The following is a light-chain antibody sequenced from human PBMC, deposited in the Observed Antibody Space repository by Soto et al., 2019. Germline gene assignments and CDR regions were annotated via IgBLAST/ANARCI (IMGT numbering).Light chain of an antibody. V-gene: IGKV1-5*01. J-gene: IGKJ4*01. CDR3: QQRGNWPS. Sequence: DIQMTQSPSTLSASVGDTVTITFRASQSISSWLAWYQQKPGKAPNLLIYDASTLESGVPSRLSGSGSGTDFTLTIRSLEPEDFAVYYCQQRGNWPSFGGGTKVDIK. CDR1: QSISSW. CDR2: DAS.